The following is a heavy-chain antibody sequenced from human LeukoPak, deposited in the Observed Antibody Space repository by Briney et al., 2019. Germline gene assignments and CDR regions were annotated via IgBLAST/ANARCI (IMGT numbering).Heavy chain of an antibody. CDR1: GFTFSSYG. J-gene: IGHJ4*02. V-gene: IGHV3-33*01. CDR3: ARDSGRGWGAAAVNYFDY. CDR2: IWYDGSNK. Sequence: PGRSLRLSCTASGFTFSSYGMHWVRQAPGKGLEWVAVIWYDGSNKYYADPVKGRFTISRDNSKNTLYLQMNSLRAEDTAVYYCARDSGRGWGAAAVNYFDYWGQGTLVTVSS. D-gene: IGHD6-13*01.